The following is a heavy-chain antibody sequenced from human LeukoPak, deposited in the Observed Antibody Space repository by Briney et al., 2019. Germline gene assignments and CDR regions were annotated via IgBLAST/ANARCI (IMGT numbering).Heavy chain of an antibody. Sequence: SETLSLTCTVSGASITNYYWSWIRQPPGNGLEWIGYICYTGTTKYNPSLDSRVTISVDTSKDQFSLRLSSVTAADTAVYYCARHSSAIAVAGTKFDYWGQGTLVTVSS. CDR3: ARHSSAIAVAGTKFDY. J-gene: IGHJ4*02. CDR1: GASITNYY. CDR2: ICYTGTT. V-gene: IGHV4-59*08. D-gene: IGHD6-19*01.